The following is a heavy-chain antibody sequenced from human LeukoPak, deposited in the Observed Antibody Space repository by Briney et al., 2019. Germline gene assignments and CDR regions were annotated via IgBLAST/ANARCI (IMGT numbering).Heavy chain of an antibody. CDR2: INQDGSQK. J-gene: IGHJ6*02. D-gene: IGHD3-16*01. V-gene: IGHV3-7*03. CDR1: GFTFSSHW. CDR3: ARGGGLDV. Sequence: PGGSLRLSCAGSGFTFSSHWIGWVRQAPGKGLEWVAHINQDGSQKYYVDSVEGRFAISRDNAKNSLYLQMSNLRAEDTAVYFCARGGGLDVWGQGATVTVSS.